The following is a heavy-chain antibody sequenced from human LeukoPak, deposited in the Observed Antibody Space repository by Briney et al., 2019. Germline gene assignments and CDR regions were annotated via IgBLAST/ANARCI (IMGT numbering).Heavy chain of an antibody. V-gene: IGHV4-4*07. CDR1: GGSINNYF. CDR2: IYSSGST. D-gene: IGHD3-10*01. Sequence: SETLSLTCTASGGSINNYFWSWIRQPAGKGLAWIGRIYSSGSTNYNPSLKSRVTISVDTSKNQFSLRLSSVTAADTAVYYCARRRSGSLDYWGQGTLVTVSS. CDR3: ARRRSGSLDY. J-gene: IGHJ4*02.